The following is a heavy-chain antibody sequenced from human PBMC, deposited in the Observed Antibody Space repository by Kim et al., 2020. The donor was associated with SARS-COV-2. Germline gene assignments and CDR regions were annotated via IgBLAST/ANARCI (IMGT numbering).Heavy chain of an antibody. CDR1: GYTFTSYG. V-gene: IGHV1-18*01. D-gene: IGHD3-22*01. Sequence: ASVKVSCKASGYTFTSYGISWVRQAPGQGLEWMGWISAYNGNTNYAQKLQGRVTMTTDTSTSTAYMELRSLRSDDTAVYYCARAPSPPAYYYDSSGYYPAKYYYYGMDVWGQGPTVTVSS. J-gene: IGHJ6*02. CDR3: ARAPSPPAYYYDSSGYYPAKYYYYGMDV. CDR2: ISAYNGNT.